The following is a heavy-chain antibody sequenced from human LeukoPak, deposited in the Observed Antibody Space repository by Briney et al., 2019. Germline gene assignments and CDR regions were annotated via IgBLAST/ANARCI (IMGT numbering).Heavy chain of an antibody. CDR2: IYYSGST. D-gene: IGHD5-18*01. CDR3: ARGRYSYGSR. V-gene: IGHV4-61*01. CDR1: GGSVSSGSYY. J-gene: IGHJ4*02. Sequence: SETLSLTCTVSGGSVSSGSYYWSWIRQRPGTGLEWIGYIYYSGSTNYNPSLKSRVTISVDTSKNQFSLKLSSVTAADTAVYYCARGRYSYGSRWGQGTLVTVSS.